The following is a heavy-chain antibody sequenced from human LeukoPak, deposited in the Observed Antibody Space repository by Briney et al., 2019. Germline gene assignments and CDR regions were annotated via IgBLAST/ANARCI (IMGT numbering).Heavy chain of an antibody. Sequence: SGGSLRLSCAASGFNFNSYGMHWVRQAPGKGLEWVAVVSYDGSSKYYADSVEGRFTISRDNSKNTLHLQMSSLRVEDTAVYYCAKVRSGDYGGDLDHWGQGTLVTVSS. CDR2: VSYDGSSK. CDR1: GFNFNSYG. D-gene: IGHD4-23*01. V-gene: IGHV3-30*18. J-gene: IGHJ4*02. CDR3: AKVRSGDYGGDLDH.